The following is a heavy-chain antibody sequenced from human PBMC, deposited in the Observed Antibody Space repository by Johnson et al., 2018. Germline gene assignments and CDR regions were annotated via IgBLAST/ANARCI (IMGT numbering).Heavy chain of an antibody. J-gene: IGHJ3*02. Sequence: QVQLVQSGAEVKAPGASVSVSCKASGYTLSAYATHWVRQAPGQGLEWMGCINNVNTRYSQKFQDRITYTSDTAASTAYMELSSLGSEDTAVYYCARFKSSDGGFAFDIWGKGTMVTVSS. V-gene: IGHV1-3*01. CDR1: GYTLSAYA. D-gene: IGHD3-10*01. CDR2: INNVNT. CDR3: ARFKSSDGGFAFDI.